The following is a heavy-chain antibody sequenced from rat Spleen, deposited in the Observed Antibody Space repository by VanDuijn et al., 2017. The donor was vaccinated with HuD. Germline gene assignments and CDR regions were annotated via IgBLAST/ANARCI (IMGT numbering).Heavy chain of an antibody. CDR2: ISYDGSST. Sequence: EVHLVESGGGLVPPGRSLKLSCAVSGFTFSDYYMAWVRQAPTKGLEWVATISYDGSSTYYRDSVKGRFTISRDNAKSTLYLQMDSLRSEDTATYYCAREAISYFDYWGQGVMVTVSS. CDR3: AREAISYFDY. CDR1: GFTFSDYY. V-gene: IGHV5-29*01. J-gene: IGHJ2*01.